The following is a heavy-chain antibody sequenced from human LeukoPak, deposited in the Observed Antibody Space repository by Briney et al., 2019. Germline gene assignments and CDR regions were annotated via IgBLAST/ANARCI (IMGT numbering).Heavy chain of an antibody. J-gene: IGHJ6*02. V-gene: IGHV4-39*01. D-gene: IGHD6-19*01. CDR1: GGSINSSFYY. Sequence: SETLSLTCTVSGGSINSSFYYWGWIRQPPGKGLEWIMSIFYSGSTYYNPSLKSRVSKSVDTSKNQFSLKLSSVTAADTAVYYCARLPSVAGGSYYYGMDVWGQGTTVTVSS. CDR3: ARLPSVAGGSYYYGMDV. CDR2: IFYSGST.